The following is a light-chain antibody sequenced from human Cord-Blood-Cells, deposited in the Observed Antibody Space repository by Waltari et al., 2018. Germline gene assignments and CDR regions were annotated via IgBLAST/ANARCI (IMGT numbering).Light chain of an antibody. CDR3: SSYTSSSTLV. J-gene: IGLJ1*01. Sequence: QSALTQPASVSGSPVQSITISCTGTSSEVGGYNYVSWYQQHPGKAPKLMIYEVSNRPSGVSNRFSGSKSGNTASLTISGLQAEDEADYYCSSYTSSSTLVFGTGTKVTVL. CDR1: SSEVGGYNY. V-gene: IGLV2-14*01. CDR2: EVS.